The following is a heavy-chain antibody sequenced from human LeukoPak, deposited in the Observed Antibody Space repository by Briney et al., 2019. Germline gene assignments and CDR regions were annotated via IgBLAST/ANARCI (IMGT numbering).Heavy chain of an antibody. Sequence: GESLKISCKGSGYSFTSYWIGWVRQMPGKGLEWMGIIYPGDSDTRYSPSFQGQVTISADKSISTAYLQWSSLKASDTAMYYCAGGRSGYGDQTTEIDYWGQGTLVTVSS. J-gene: IGHJ4*02. D-gene: IGHD4-17*01. CDR2: IYPGDSDT. CDR3: AGGRSGYGDQTTEIDY. V-gene: IGHV5-51*01. CDR1: GYSFTSYW.